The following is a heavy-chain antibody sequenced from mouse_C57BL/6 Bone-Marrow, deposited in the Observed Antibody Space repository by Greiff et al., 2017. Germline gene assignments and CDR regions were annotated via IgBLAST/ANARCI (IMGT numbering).Heavy chain of an antibody. J-gene: IGHJ3*01. Sequence: EVKLQESGPGFVKPSQSLSLTCSVTGYSITSGYYWNWIRQFPGNKLEWIGYISYAGSNNYNPSLKNRISITRDTSKNQFFLKLNSVTTEETATYYGARDELPWFAYGGQGTLVTVSA. V-gene: IGHV3-6*01. CDR2: ISYAGSN. D-gene: IGHD2-1*01. CDR3: ARDELPWFAY. CDR1: GYSITSGYY.